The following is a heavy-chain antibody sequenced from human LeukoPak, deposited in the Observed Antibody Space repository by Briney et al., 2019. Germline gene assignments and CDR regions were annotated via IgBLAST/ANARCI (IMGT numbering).Heavy chain of an antibody. CDR1: GGSISSSSYY. CDR3: ARDNGHGYIDY. J-gene: IGHJ4*02. V-gene: IGHV4-39*02. Sequence: SETLSLTCTVSGGSISSSSYYWGWIRQPPGKGLEWIGSIYYSGSTYYNPSLKSRVTISVDTSKNQFSLKLSSVTAADTAVYYCARDNGHGYIDYWGQGTLVTVSS. D-gene: IGHD3-22*01. CDR2: IYYSGST.